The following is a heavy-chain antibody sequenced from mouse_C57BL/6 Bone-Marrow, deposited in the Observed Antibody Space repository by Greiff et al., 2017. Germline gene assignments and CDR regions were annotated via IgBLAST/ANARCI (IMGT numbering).Heavy chain of an antibody. CDR2: INPGSGGT. D-gene: IGHD1-1*01. V-gene: IGHV1-54*01. CDR1: GYAFTNYL. Sequence: QVQLQQSGAELVRPGTSVKVSCKASGYAFTNYLIEWVKQRPGQGLEWIGVINPGSGGTNYNEKFKGKATLTADTSSSTAYMQLSSLTSADSAVYFCARSAYYYGGYFDVWGTGTTVTVSS. J-gene: IGHJ1*03. CDR3: ARSAYYYGGYFDV.